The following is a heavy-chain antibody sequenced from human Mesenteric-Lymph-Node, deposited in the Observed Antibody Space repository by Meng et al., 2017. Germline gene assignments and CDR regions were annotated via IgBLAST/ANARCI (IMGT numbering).Heavy chain of an antibody. Sequence: SEPLSSPCTAFGGSISPFYWSWMRQVAGKGLEWIGRVYLRGRTDYNPSLKSRVTMSVDTSKNQVSLRLTSVTAADTAVYYCARENKFGSGSYLYWGQGTPVTVSS. V-gene: IGHV4-4*07. D-gene: IGHD3-10*01. J-gene: IGHJ4*02. CDR1: GGSISPFY. CDR3: ARENKFGSGSYLY. CDR2: VYLRGRT.